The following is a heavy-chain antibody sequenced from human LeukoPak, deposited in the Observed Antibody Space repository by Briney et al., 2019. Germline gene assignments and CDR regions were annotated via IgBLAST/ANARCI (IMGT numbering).Heavy chain of an antibody. J-gene: IGHJ4*02. V-gene: IGHV4-59*08. CDR1: GGSISSYY. Sequence: SETLSLTCTVSGGSISSYYWSWIRQPPGKGLEWIGYIYYSGSTNYNPSLKSRVTISVDTSKNQFTLKLSSVTAADTAVYYCARLLYYYDSSGLGTGYFDYWGQGTLVTVSS. CDR3: ARLLYYYDSSGLGTGYFDY. CDR2: IYYSGST. D-gene: IGHD3-22*01.